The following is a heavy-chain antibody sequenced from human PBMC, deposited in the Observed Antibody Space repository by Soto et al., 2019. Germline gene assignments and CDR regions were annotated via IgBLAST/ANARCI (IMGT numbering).Heavy chain of an antibody. V-gene: IGHV3-23*01. J-gene: IGHJ3*02. CDR1: GFTFSSYA. Sequence: GGAMRLSCAASGFTFSSYAMSWVRPAPGKGLEWVSAISGSGGSTYYADSVKGRFTISRDNSKNTLYLQMNSLRAEDTAVYYFATARFGLVTAIYAFDSWGQGTRVTV. CDR2: ISGSGGST. D-gene: IGHD2-21*02. CDR3: ATARFGLVTAIYAFDS.